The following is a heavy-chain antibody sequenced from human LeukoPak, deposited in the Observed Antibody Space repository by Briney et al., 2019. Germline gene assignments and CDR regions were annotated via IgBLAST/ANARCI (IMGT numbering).Heavy chain of an antibody. CDR2: IISDERST. CDR3: ARGVGYCSSTSCYWWFAP. V-gene: IGHV3-74*01. J-gene: IGHJ5*02. D-gene: IGHD2-2*01. CDR1: GFTFSSYR. Sequence: GGSLRLSCAASGFTFSSYRMHWVRQAPGKGLGWVSRIISDERSTSYADSVKGRFTISTDNAKNTLYLQMYSLRAEDTAVYYCARGVGYCSSTSCYWWFAPWGQGTLVTVSS.